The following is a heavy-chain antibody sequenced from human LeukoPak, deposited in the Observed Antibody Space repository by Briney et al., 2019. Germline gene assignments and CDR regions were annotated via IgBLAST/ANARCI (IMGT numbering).Heavy chain of an antibody. Sequence: GGSLRLSCVVSGFDLSDYYMSWIRQAPGKGLEWISYISSSGGNIYFADAVKGRFTMSRDNARGSLYLQMNSLRADDTAIYYCARRRDYFDYWGQGALVTVSS. CDR3: ARRRDYFDY. J-gene: IGHJ4*02. V-gene: IGHV3-11*01. CDR2: ISSSGGNI. CDR1: GFDLSDYY.